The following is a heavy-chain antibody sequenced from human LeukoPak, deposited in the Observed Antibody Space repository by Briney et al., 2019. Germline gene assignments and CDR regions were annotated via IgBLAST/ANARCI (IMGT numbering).Heavy chain of an antibody. J-gene: IGHJ4*02. D-gene: IGHD4-17*01. CDR2: IYYSGST. CDR3: ATGYGDFRVEGRYFYS. Sequence: SETLSLTCTVSGGSLSSYYWSWIRQPPGKGLEWIGYIYYSGSTNYNPSLKSRVTISVDTSKNQFSLKLSSVTAADTAVYYCATGYGDFRVEGRYFYSWGQGTLVTVSS. CDR1: GGSLSSYY. V-gene: IGHV4-59*01.